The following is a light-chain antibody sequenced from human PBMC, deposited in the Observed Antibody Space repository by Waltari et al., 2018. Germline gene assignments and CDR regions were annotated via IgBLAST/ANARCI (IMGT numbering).Light chain of an antibody. CDR1: QDISNS. CDR2: RAS. CDR3: QQHNTNPWT. J-gene: IGKJ1*01. Sequence: DIQMTQSPSSLSASVGDRVHLTCRASQDISNSLAWFQQRPGKAPKLLIYRASMLQGGVPSRFSGSGSGTDFTLTTNSLQPEDFATYTCQQHNTNPWTFGQGTKVEIK. V-gene: IGKV1-16*01.